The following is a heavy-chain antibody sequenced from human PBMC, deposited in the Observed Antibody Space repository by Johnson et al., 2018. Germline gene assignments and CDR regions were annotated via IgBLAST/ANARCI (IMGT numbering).Heavy chain of an antibody. J-gene: IGHJ6*03. CDR2: IWYDGSNK. Sequence: VQLVESGGGLVQPGRSLRLSCAASGFTFSSYGMHWVRQAPGKGLEWVAVIWYDGSNKYYADPVKGRFTISRENSKNTLYLQMNSLRAEDTGVYYCARDPPLSSDGSVPNYMDVWGKGTTVTVSS. D-gene: IGHD3-10*01. V-gene: IGHV3-33*01. CDR3: ARDPPLSSDGSVPNYMDV. CDR1: GFTFSSYG.